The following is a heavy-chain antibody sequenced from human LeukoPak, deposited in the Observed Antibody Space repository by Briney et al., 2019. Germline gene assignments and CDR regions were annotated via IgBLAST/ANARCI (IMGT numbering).Heavy chain of an antibody. V-gene: IGHV3-30*02. D-gene: IGHD2/OR15-2a*01. CDR3: ARSRLSKAGARDAFDI. CDR2: IRYDGSNK. Sequence: GGSLRLSCAASGFTFSSYGMHWVRQAPGKGLEWVAFIRYDGSNKYYADSVKGRFTISRDNAKNSLYLQMNSLRAEDTAVYYCARSRLSKAGARDAFDIWGQGTMATVSS. J-gene: IGHJ3*02. CDR1: GFTFSSYG.